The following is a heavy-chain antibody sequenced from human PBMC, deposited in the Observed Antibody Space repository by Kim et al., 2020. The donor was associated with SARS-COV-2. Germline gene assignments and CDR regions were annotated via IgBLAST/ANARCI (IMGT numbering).Heavy chain of an antibody. V-gene: IGHV3-7*03. J-gene: IGHJ4*02. Sequence: GDSVKGRLTISRDNAKNSLYLQMNSLRAEDTAVYYCARDLAWLLAHDYWGQGTLVTVSS. CDR3: ARDLAWLLAHDY. D-gene: IGHD3-3*01.